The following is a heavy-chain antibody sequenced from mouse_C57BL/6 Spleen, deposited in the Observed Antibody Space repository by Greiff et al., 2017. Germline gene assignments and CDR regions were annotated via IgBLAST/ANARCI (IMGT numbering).Heavy chain of an antibody. CDR3: ARSYYDGSSVDY. V-gene: IGHV1-26*01. J-gene: IGHJ2*01. CDR1: GYTFTDYY. CDR2: INPNNGGT. Sequence: EVQLQQSGPELVKPGASVKISCKASGYTFTDYYMNWVKQSHGKSLEWIGDINPNNGGTSYNQKFKGKATLTVDKSSSTAYMELRSLTSEDSAVYYCARSYYDGSSVDYWGQGTTLTVSS. D-gene: IGHD1-1*01.